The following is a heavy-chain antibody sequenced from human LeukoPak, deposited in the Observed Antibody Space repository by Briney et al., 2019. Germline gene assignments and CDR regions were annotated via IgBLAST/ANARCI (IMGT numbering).Heavy chain of an antibody. CDR1: GASISGGGYC. CDR3: ARDTPYYFDNNGDDI. CDR2: IYYSGST. J-gene: IGHJ3*02. D-gene: IGHD3-22*01. Sequence: LSLTCTVSGASISGGGYCWNWLRRRPGKGLARIGYIYYSGSTYYNPSLKSRVTISVDTSKNQFSLKLSSVTAADTAVYYCARDTPYYFDNNGDDIWGQGTMVTVSS. V-gene: IGHV4-31*03.